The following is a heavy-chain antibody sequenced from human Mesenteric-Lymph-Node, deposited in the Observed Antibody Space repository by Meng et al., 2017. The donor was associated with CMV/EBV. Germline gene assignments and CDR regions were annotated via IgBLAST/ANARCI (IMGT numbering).Heavy chain of an antibody. Sequence: GSLRLSCTVSGGSISSSSYYWGWIRQPPGKGLEWIGSNYYSGSTYYNPSLKSRVTISVDTSKNQFSLKLSSVTAADTAVYYCGAGYYYGMDVWGQGTTVTVSS. CDR2: NYYSGST. CDR1: GGSISSSSYY. V-gene: IGHV4-39*01. CDR3: GAGYYYGMDV. J-gene: IGHJ6*02.